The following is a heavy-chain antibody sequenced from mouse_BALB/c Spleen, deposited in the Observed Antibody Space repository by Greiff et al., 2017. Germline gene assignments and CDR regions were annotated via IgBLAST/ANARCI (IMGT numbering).Heavy chain of an antibody. D-gene: IGHD2-1*01. J-gene: IGHJ4*01. Sequence: VKLQESGAELAKPGASVKMSCKASGYTFTSYWMHWVKQRPGQGLEWIGYINPSTGYTEYNQKFKDKATLTADKSSSTAYMQLSSLTSEDSAVYYCERNGNYFMDYWGRGTSVTVSS. CDR2: INPSTGYT. CDR3: ERNGNYFMDY. V-gene: IGHV1-7*01. CDR1: GYTFTSYW.